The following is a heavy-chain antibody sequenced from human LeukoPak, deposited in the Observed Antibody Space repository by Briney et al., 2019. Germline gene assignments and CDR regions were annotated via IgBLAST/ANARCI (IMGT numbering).Heavy chain of an antibody. CDR2: IYPGDSDT. Sequence: HGESLKISCKGSGYSFTSYWIGWVRQMPGKGLEWMGIIYPGDSDTRYSPSFQGQVTISADKSISTAYLQWSSLKASDTAMYYCARQSRTMNDAFDIWGQGTLVTVSS. V-gene: IGHV5-51*01. CDR1: GYSFTSYW. CDR3: ARQSRTMNDAFDI. D-gene: IGHD3-22*01. J-gene: IGHJ3*02.